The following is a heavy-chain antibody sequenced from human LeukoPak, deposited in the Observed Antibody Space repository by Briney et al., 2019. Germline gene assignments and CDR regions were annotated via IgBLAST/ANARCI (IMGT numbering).Heavy chain of an antibody. Sequence: GGSLRLSCAASGFTFSSYGMHWVRQAPGKGLEWISYISSSSSTIWNADSVKGRFTISRDNAKNSLYLQMNSLRAEDTAVYYCASGSGSYYPFDYWGQGTLVTVSS. CDR1: GFTFSSYG. CDR3: ASGSGSYYPFDY. CDR2: ISSSSSTI. D-gene: IGHD3-10*01. J-gene: IGHJ4*02. V-gene: IGHV3-48*04.